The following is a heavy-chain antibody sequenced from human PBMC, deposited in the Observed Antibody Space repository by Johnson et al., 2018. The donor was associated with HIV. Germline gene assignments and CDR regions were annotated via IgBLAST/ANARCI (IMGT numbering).Heavy chain of an antibody. CDR2: ISYDGINK. Sequence: RSLRLSCAATGFTFNSYAMHWVRQAPGKGLEWVAVISYDGINKYYADSVKGRFTISRDNSKKTLYLQMNSLRPEDTAVYYCAREVYAHDAFDIWGQGTMVTVSS. CDR3: AREVYAHDAFDI. V-gene: IGHV3-30-3*01. D-gene: IGHD3-16*01. J-gene: IGHJ3*02. CDR1: GFTFNSYA.